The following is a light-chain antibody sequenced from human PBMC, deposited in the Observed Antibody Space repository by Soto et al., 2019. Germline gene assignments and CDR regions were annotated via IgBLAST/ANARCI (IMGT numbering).Light chain of an antibody. CDR2: DLT. CDR1: SSDVGGYNY. V-gene: IGLV2-14*03. J-gene: IGLJ1*01. CDR3: SSYTSTNPYV. Sequence: QSVLTQPASVSGSPGQSITISCTGTSSDVGGYNYVSWYQQHPGKAPKLMIYDLTNRPSGVSNRFSGSKSGNTASLTISGLQAGDEADYYCSSYTSTNPYVFGTGTKVTVL.